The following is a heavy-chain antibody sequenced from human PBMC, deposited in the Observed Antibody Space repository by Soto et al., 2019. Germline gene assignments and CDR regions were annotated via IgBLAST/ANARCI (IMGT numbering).Heavy chain of an antibody. V-gene: IGHV4-31*03. D-gene: IGHD2-15*01. CDR1: GGSISSAGYY. Sequence: QVQLQESGPALVKPSQTLSLTCTVSGGSISSAGYYWSWIRQHPGKGLEWIGYIYYSGSTYYNPSLKSRVTISVDRSKNQFSLNLSSVTAGDPAVYYCARDSSGWGGGFDICGQGTMVTVSS. J-gene: IGHJ3*02. CDR2: IYYSGST. CDR3: ARDSSGWGGGFDI.